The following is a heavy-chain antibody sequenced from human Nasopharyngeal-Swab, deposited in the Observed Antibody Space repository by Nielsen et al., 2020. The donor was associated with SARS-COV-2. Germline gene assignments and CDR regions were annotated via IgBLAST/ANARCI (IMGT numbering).Heavy chain of an antibody. V-gene: IGHV3-7*01. CDR2: IKQDGSEK. D-gene: IGHD3-10*01. CDR1: GFTFSSYW. J-gene: IGHJ6*02. Sequence: ETLSLTCAASGFTFSSYWMSWVRQAPGKGLEWVANIKQDGSEKYYVDSVKGRFTISRDNAKNSLYLQMNSLRAEDTAVYYCARERSGSYWYYYYYGMDVWGQGTTVTVSS. CDR3: ARERSGSYWYYYYYGMDV.